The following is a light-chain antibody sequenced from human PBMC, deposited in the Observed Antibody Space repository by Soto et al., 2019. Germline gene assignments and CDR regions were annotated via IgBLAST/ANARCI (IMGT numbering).Light chain of an antibody. J-gene: IGKJ4*01. CDR2: SAT. CDR3: QQYNNWPLPLT. V-gene: IGKV3-15*01. Sequence: EIVMTQSPATLSVSPGERATLSCRASQSVSSNLAWYQHKPAHAPRLLVYSATTRDTGIPARFTGSGSGREVTLTISSLQSDDSALLYFQQYNNWPLPLTFGGGTKVEIK. CDR1: QSVSSN.